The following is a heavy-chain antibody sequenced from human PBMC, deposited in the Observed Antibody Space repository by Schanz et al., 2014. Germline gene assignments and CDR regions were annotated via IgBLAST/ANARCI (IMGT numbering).Heavy chain of an antibody. Sequence: QVQLVESGGGVVQPGGSLRLSCAASGFTFSFYAMHWVRQAPGKGLERVASIRYDESHEYYADSVKGRFTISRDNSKNTLYVQMNSLRPEDTAVYYCAKAQEGRDSAGSHLFDYWGQGNLVTVSS. CDR3: AKAQEGRDSAGSHLFDY. CDR1: GFTFSFYA. D-gene: IGHD2-21*02. J-gene: IGHJ4*02. V-gene: IGHV3-30*02. CDR2: IRYDESHE.